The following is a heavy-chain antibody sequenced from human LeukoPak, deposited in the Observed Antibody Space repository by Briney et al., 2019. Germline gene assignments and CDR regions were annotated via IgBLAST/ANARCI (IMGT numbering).Heavy chain of an antibody. CDR2: INPNSGGT. CDR3: ARARYDSSGYYYAQGAFDI. D-gene: IGHD3-22*01. CDR1: GYTFTGYY. Sequence: ASVKVSCKASGYTFTGYYMHWVRQAPGQGLEWMGWINPNSGGTNYAQKFQGRVTMTRDTSISTAYMELSRLRSDDTAVYYCARARYDSSGYYYAQGAFDIWGQGTMVTVSS. J-gene: IGHJ3*02. V-gene: IGHV1-2*02.